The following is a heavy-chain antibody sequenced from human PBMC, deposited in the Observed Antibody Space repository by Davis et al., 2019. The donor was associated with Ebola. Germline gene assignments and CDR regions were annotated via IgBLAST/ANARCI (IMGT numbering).Heavy chain of an antibody. J-gene: IGHJ4*02. CDR3: ARTSSGSYFN. V-gene: IGHV1-69*06. Sequence: SVKVSCKASGGTFSSYAISWVRQAPGQGLEWMGGIITIFGTANYAQKFQGRVTITADKSTSTAYMELSSLRPEDTAVYYCARTSSGSYFNWGQGTLVTVSS. CDR1: GGTFSSYA. CDR2: IITIFGTA. D-gene: IGHD1-26*01.